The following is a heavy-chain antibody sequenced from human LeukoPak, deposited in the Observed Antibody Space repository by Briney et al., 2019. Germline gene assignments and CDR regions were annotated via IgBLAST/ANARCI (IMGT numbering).Heavy chain of an antibody. J-gene: IGHJ3*02. CDR1: GFTFNNHN. CDR3: APARRDDAFDI. CDR2: ISSSAATT. V-gene: IGHV3-48*04. Sequence: GGSLRLSCVVSGFTFNNHNMNWVRQAPGKGLEWISYISSSAATTYYADSVKGRFTISRDNAKNSLYLQMNSLRAEDTAVYYCAPARRDDAFDIWGQGTMVTVSS.